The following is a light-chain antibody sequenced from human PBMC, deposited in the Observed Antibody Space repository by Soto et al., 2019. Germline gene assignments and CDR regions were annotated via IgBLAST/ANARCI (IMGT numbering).Light chain of an antibody. V-gene: IGLV2-8*01. CDR3: TTYAGTYSFFYV. Sequence: QSVLTQPPSASGSPGQSVTISCTGTSSDVGAYNYASWHQKLPGKAPTLIIYEVSRRPSGVPDRFSGSKSGNTASLTVSGLQAEDEADYYCTTYAGTYSFFYVFGTGTKVTVL. J-gene: IGLJ1*01. CDR2: EVS. CDR1: SSDVGAYNY.